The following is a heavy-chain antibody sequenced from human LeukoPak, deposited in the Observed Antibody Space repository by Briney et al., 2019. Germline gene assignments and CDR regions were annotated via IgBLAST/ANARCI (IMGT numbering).Heavy chain of an antibody. V-gene: IGHV1-18*01. Sequence: SVKPSCKPSGYTFTSYGISWVRHAPGQGLEWMGWISTYNGNTNYAQKLQGRVTMTTDTSTSTAYMELRSLRSDDTAVYYCARDSIAARLGYWGQGTLVTVSS. CDR3: ARDSIAARLGY. J-gene: IGHJ4*02. D-gene: IGHD6-6*01. CDR1: GYTFTSYG. CDR2: ISTYNGNT.